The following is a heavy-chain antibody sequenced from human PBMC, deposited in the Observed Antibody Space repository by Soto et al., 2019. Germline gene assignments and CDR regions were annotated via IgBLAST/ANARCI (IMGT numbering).Heavy chain of an antibody. J-gene: IGHJ6*02. D-gene: IGHD3-9*01. Sequence: ASVKVSCKASGYTFTGYYMHWVRQAPGQGLEWMGWINPNSGGTNYAQKFQGRVTMTRDTSISTAYMELSRLRSDDTAVYYCARVRVRCLDWLLESSMDVWGQVTTVTVSS. CDR1: GYTFTGYY. CDR2: INPNSGGT. CDR3: ARVRVRCLDWLLESSMDV. V-gene: IGHV1-2*02.